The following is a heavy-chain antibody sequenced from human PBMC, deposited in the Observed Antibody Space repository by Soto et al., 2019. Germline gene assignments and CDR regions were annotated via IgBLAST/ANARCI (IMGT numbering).Heavy chain of an antibody. CDR1: GFTFSGSA. CDR3: TRQIMPYSSSWGEVWFDP. J-gene: IGHJ5*02. V-gene: IGHV3-73*01. CDR2: IRSKANSYAT. Sequence: GSLRLSCAASGFTFSGSAMHWVRQASGKGLEWVGRIRSKANSYATAYAASVKGRFTISRDDSKNTAYLQMNSLKTEDTAVYYCTRQIMPYSSSWGEVWFDPWGQGTLVTVSS. D-gene: IGHD6-13*01.